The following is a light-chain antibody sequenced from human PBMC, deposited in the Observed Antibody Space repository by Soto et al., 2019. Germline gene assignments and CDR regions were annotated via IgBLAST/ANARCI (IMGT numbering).Light chain of an antibody. V-gene: IGLV2-8*01. Sequence: QSALTQPPSASGSPGQSVTISCTGTSSDVGAHNYVSWYQQHPGKAPNLMIYEVNKRPSGVPDRFSGSKSGNTASLTVSGLQAEDEADYYCSSYAGSNNFGVFGTGTKLTVL. CDR2: EVN. CDR1: SSDVGAHNY. CDR3: SSYAGSNNFGV. J-gene: IGLJ1*01.